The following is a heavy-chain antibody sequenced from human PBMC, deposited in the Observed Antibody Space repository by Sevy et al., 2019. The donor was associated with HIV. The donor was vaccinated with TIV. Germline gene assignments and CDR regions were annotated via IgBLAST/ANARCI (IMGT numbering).Heavy chain of an antibody. CDR3: ARALWFGELLLSSGWFDP. CDR1: GYTFTSYA. J-gene: IGHJ5*02. Sequence: ASVKVSCKASGYTFTSYAMHWVRQAPGQRLEWMGWINAGNGNTKYSQKFQGRVTITRDTSASTAYMELSSPRSEDTAVYYCARALWFGELLLSSGWFDPWGQGTLVTVSS. V-gene: IGHV1-3*01. CDR2: INAGNGNT. D-gene: IGHD3-10*01.